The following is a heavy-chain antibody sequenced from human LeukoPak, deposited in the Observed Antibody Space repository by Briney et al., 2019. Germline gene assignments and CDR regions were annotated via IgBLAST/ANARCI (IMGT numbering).Heavy chain of an antibody. V-gene: IGHV1-2*02. Sequence: ASVKVSCKASGYIFTDYYVHWVRQAPGQGLEWMGWINPYSGATTYAQRFQGRVTMTRDTSFSTAYMELSRLTSDDTAVYFCARSLLGSGRYFFYYMDVWGKGTSVTLSS. CDR2: INPYSGAT. D-gene: IGHD3-10*01. CDR3: ARSLLGSGRYFFYYMDV. CDR1: GYIFTDYY. J-gene: IGHJ6*03.